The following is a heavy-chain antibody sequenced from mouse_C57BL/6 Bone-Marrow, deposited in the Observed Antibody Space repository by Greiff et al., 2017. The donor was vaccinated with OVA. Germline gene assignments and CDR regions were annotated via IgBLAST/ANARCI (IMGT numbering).Heavy chain of an antibody. CDR1: GYTFTDYY. CDR2: INPYNGGT. Sequence: EVQLVESGPVLVKPGASVKMSCKASGYTFTDYYMNWVKQSHGKSLEWIGVINPYNGGTSYNQKFKGKATLTVDKSSSTAYMELNSLTSEDSAVYYCARSGADYWGQGTTLTVSS. D-gene: IGHD3-1*01. V-gene: IGHV1-19*01. J-gene: IGHJ2*01. CDR3: ARSGADY.